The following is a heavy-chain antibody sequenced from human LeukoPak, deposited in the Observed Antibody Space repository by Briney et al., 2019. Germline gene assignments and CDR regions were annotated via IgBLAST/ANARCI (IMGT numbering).Heavy chain of an antibody. CDR2: IYYSGST. CDR3: ARVSAGATIVLYY. J-gene: IGHJ4*02. CDR1: GGSISSGGYY. Sequence: PSETLSLTCTVSGGSISSGGYYWRWLRQHPGTGLEWIGYIYYSGSTYYNPSLKSRVTISVDKSKNQFSLKLSSVTAADTAVYYCARVSAGATIVLYYWGQGTLVTVSS. V-gene: IGHV4-31*03. D-gene: IGHD1-26*01.